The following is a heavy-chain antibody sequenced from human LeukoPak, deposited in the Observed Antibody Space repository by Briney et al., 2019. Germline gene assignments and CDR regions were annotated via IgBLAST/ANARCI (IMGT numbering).Heavy chain of an antibody. CDR1: GYTFTSYG. CDR3: ARAPDYYGSGSYYSPFYY. Sequence: ASVKVSCKASGYTFTSYGISWVRQAPGQGLEWMGWISAYNGNTNYAQKLQGRVTMTTDTSTSTAYMELRSLRSDDTAVYYCARAPDYYGSGSYYSPFYYWGQGTLVTVSS. CDR2: ISAYNGNT. D-gene: IGHD3-10*01. V-gene: IGHV1-18*04. J-gene: IGHJ4*02.